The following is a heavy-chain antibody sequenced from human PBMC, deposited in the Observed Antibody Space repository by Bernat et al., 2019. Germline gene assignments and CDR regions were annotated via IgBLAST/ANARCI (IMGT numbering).Heavy chain of an antibody. D-gene: IGHD6-19*01. CDR3: ARGRGAVAGKNLLDY. Sequence: QVQLQQWGAGLLKPSETLSLTCAVYGGSFSGYYWSWIRQPPGKGLEWIGEINHSGSTNYNPSLKSRVTISVDTSKNQFSLKLSSVTAADTAVYYCARGRGAVAGKNLLDYWGQGTLVTVSS. V-gene: IGHV4-34*01. J-gene: IGHJ4*02. CDR2: INHSGST. CDR1: GGSFSGYY.